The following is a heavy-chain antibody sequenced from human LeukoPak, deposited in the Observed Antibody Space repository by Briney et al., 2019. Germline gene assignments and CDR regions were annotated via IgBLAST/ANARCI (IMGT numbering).Heavy chain of an antibody. J-gene: IGHJ3*02. CDR3: AREWNYYDSSGPDAFDI. D-gene: IGHD3-22*01. V-gene: IGHV1-18*01. CDR1: GYTFTSYG. CDR2: ISAYNGNT. Sequence: ASVKVSCTASGYTFTSYGISWVRQAPGQGLEWMGWISAYNGNTNYAQKLQGRVTMTTDTSTSTAYMELRSLRSDDTAVYYCAREWNYYDSSGPDAFDIWGQGTMVTVSS.